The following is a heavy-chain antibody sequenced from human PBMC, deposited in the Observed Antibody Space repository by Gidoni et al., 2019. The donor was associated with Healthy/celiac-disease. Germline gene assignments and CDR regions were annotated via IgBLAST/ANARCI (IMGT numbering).Heavy chain of an antibody. CDR1: GYTFTSYD. CDR2: INPSGGST. V-gene: IGHV1-46*01. CDR3: ARDGSYRFSSLGAPAIDY. Sequence: QVQLVQSGAEVKKPGASVKVSCKASGYTFTSYDMHWVRQAPGQGLEWMGIINPSGGSTSYAQKFQGRVTMTRDTSTSTVYMELSSLRSEDTAVYYCARDGSYRFSSLGAPAIDYWGQGTLVTVSS. D-gene: IGHD1-26*01. J-gene: IGHJ4*02.